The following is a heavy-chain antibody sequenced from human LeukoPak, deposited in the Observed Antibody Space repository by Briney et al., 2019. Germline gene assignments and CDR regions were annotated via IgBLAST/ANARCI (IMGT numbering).Heavy chain of an antibody. CDR2: IRSKAYGETA. J-gene: IGHJ4*02. CDR1: GFTFGDYA. Sequence: SLRLSCTASGFTFGDYAMSWIPQAPGKGLEWVGFIRSKAYGETADYAASVKGRFTISRDDSKAIAYLQMNSLKTEDTAVYHCTRDRGAYNLYDYWGQGTLVTVSS. CDR3: TRDRGAYNLYDY. D-gene: IGHD1-1*01. V-gene: IGHV3-49*03.